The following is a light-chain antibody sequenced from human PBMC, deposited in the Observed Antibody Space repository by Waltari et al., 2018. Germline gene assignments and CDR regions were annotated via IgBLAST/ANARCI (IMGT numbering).Light chain of an antibody. CDR2: DVS. J-gene: IGLJ2*01. Sequence: QSALTQPASVSGSPGQSITISCTGTSSDVGGYNYVSWYQQHPARAPKLMIYDVSNRPSGVSNRFSGSKSGNTASLTISGLQAEDEADYYCSSYTTSSTVVFGGGTMLTVL. V-gene: IGLV2-14*03. CDR1: SSDVGGYNY. CDR3: SSYTTSSTVV.